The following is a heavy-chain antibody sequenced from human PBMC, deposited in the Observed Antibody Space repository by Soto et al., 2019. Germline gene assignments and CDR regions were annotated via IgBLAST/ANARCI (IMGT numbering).Heavy chain of an antibody. J-gene: IGHJ4*02. CDR1: GGSFSGYY. D-gene: IGHD2-2*01. Sequence: QVQLQQWGAGLLKPSETLSLTCAVYGGSFSGYYWSWIRQPPGKGLEWIGEIKHSGSTNYNPSLKSRVTISVDTSKNQFSLKLSSVTAADTAVYYCARVRDIVVVPAAGFDYWGQGTLVTVSS. V-gene: IGHV4-34*01. CDR3: ARVRDIVVVPAAGFDY. CDR2: IKHSGST.